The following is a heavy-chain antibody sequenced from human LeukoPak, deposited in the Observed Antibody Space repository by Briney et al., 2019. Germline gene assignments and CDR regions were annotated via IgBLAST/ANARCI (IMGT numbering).Heavy chain of an antibody. J-gene: IGHJ6*03. Sequence: GGSLRLSCAASGFTFSSYAMHWVRQAPGKGLEYVSAISSNGGSTYYANSVKGRFTISRDNSKNTLYLQMGSLRAEDMAVYYCARVRMYYDFWSGPYYMDVWGKGTTVTVSS. CDR2: ISSNGGST. V-gene: IGHV3-64*01. D-gene: IGHD3-3*01. CDR3: ARVRMYYDFWSGPYYMDV. CDR1: GFTFSSYA.